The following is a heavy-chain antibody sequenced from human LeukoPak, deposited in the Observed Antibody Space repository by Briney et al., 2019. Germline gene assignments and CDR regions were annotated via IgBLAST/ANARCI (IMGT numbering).Heavy chain of an antibody. Sequence: GGSLRLSCAASGFTVSSNYMSWVRQAPGKGLEWVSVIYSGGSTYYADSVKGRFTISRDNSKNSLYLQMNSLRTEDTALYYCAKGAAAGNYFDYWGQGTLVTVSS. CDR1: GFTVSSNY. D-gene: IGHD6-13*01. V-gene: IGHV3-53*05. CDR2: IYSGGST. J-gene: IGHJ4*02. CDR3: AKGAAAGNYFDY.